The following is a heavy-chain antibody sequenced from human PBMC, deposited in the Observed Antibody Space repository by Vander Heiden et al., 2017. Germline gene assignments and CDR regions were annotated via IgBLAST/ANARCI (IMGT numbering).Heavy chain of an antibody. Sequence: EVQLLESGGGLVQPGGSLSLSCPASGFTFSSYAMSWVRQAPGKGLEWVSAISGSGGSTYYADSVKGRFTISRDNSKNTLYLQMNSLRAEDTAVYYCAKVYDFWSGPIDYWGQGTLVTVSS. CDR1: GFTFSSYA. CDR2: ISGSGGST. J-gene: IGHJ4*02. D-gene: IGHD3-3*01. CDR3: AKVYDFWSGPIDY. V-gene: IGHV3-23*01.